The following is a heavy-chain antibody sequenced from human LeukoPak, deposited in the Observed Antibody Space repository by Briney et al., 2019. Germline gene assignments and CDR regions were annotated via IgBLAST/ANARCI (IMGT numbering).Heavy chain of an antibody. D-gene: IGHD1-26*01. CDR3: ARDRGRSYETRYFKY. CDR1: GFTFSSYS. Sequence: PGGSLRLSCAASGFTFSSYSMNWVRQAPGKGLEWVSSISSSSSYIYYADSVKGRFTISRDNAKNSLYLQMNSLRAEDTAVYYCARDRGRSYETRYFKYWGQGTLVTVSS. J-gene: IGHJ1*01. CDR2: ISSSSSYI. V-gene: IGHV3-21*01.